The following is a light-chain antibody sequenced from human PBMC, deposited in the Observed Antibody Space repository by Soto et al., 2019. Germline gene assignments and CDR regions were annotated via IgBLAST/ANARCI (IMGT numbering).Light chain of an antibody. CDR3: YSYAGSYTFV. CDR1: SSDVGGYNY. J-gene: IGLJ1*01. CDR2: DVK. V-gene: IGLV2-11*01. Sequence: QSVLTQPRSVSGSPGQSVTISCTGTSSDVGGYNYVTWYQQHPGRAPKVMIYDVKTRPSGVPDRFSGSKSGNTASLTISELQAEDAADYYCYSYAGSYTFVFGTGTNLTVL.